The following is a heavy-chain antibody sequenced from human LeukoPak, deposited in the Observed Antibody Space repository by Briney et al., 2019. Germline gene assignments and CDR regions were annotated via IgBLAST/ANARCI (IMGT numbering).Heavy chain of an antibody. D-gene: IGHD1-26*01. Sequence: KPGGSLRLSCAASGFTFSSYSMNWVRQAPGKGLGGVSSISSSSIYIYYADSVKGRFTISRDNAKNPLYLQMNSLRAEDTAVYYCARALGAIYYFDYWGQGTLVSVSS. CDR3: ARALGAIYYFDY. J-gene: IGHJ4*02. CDR2: ISSSSIYI. V-gene: IGHV3-21*01. CDR1: GFTFSSYS.